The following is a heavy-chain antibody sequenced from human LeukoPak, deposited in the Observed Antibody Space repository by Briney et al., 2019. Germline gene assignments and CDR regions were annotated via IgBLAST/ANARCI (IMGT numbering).Heavy chain of an antibody. CDR3: AREDGPSGRYSNWFDP. J-gene: IGHJ5*02. CDR1: GGSISSYY. CDR2: IYYSGST. D-gene: IGHD3-10*01. V-gene: IGHV4-59*01. Sequence: PSETLSLTCTVSGGSISSYYWSWIRQPPGKGLEWIGYIYYSGSTNYNPSLKSRVTISVDTSKNQFSLKLSSVTAADTAVYYCAREDGPSGRYSNWFDPWGQGTLVTVSS.